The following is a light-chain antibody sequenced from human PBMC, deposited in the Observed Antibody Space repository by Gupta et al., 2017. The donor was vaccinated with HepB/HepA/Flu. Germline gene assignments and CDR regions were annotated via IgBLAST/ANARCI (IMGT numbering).Light chain of an antibody. V-gene: IGLV1-44*01. Sequence: QSVLTQPPSASGTPGQRVTISCSGSSSNIGSNTVIWYQQPPGTAPKLLIYSNNQRPSGVPDRFSGSESGTSASLAISGLQSEDEADYYCAAWDDSLNGWVFGGGTKLTVL. J-gene: IGLJ3*02. CDR2: SNN. CDR1: SSNIGSNT. CDR3: AAWDDSLNGWV.